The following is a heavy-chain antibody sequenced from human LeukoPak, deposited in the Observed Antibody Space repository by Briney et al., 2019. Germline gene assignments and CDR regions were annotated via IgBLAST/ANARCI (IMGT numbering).Heavy chain of an antibody. CDR2: IYDSGST. CDR1: GGSISSYY. V-gene: IGHV4-59*01. CDR3: ARVGGTNYYYHGMDV. Sequence: SETLSLTCTVSGGSISSYYWSWIRQPPGKGLEWIGYIYDSGSTNYNPSLKSRVTISVDTSKNQFSLKLSSVTAADTAVYYCARVGGTNYYYHGMDVWGQGATVTVSS. D-gene: IGHD1-1*01. J-gene: IGHJ6*02.